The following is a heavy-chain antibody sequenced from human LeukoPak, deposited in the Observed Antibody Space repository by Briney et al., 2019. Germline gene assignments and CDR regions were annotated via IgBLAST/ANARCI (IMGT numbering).Heavy chain of an antibody. CDR2: IIPTLGIA. J-gene: IGHJ4*02. D-gene: IGHD5-18*01. CDR1: GGTFSSYA. CDR3: ARELGVQLPIGYDYFDY. Sequence: ASVKVSCKASGGTFSSYAISWVRQAPGQGLEWMGRIIPTLGIANYAQKFQCRVTITADKSTSTAYMELSSLRSEDTAVYYCARELGVQLPIGYDYFDYWGQGTLVTVSS. V-gene: IGHV1-69*04.